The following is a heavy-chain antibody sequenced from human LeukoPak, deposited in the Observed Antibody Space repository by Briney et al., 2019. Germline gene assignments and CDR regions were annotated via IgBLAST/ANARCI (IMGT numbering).Heavy chain of an antibody. V-gene: IGHV3-73*01. CDR2: IRSKTNSYAT. CDR1: GFTFSGSA. J-gene: IGHJ4*02. CDR3: TRLPEGCSSTSCYYDY. D-gene: IGHD2-2*01. Sequence: PGGSLRLSCAASGFTFSGSAIHWVRQASGKGLEWVGRIRSKTNSYATAYPASVKGRFTISRDDSKNTAYLQLNSLKNEDTAVYYCTRLPEGCSSTSCYYDYWGQGTLVTVSS.